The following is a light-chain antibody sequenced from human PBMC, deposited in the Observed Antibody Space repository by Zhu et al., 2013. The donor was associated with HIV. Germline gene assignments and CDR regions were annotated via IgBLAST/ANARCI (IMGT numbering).Light chain of an antibody. CDR1: QSISTW. Sequence: DIQMTQSPSSLSASVGDRVTITCLASQSISTWLAWYQQKPGKAPKLLIYKTSTLESGVPSRFSSSGTGTEFTLTISSLQPDDSATYFCQQYHTYPYTFGQGTKLEIK. J-gene: IGKJ2*01. CDR3: QQYHTYPYT. CDR2: KTS. V-gene: IGKV1-5*03.